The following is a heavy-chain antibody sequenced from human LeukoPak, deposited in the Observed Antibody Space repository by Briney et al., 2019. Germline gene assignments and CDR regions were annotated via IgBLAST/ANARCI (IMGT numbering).Heavy chain of an antibody. V-gene: IGHV1-46*01. D-gene: IGHD3-22*01. Sequence: EASVKVSCKASGYTFSSDYIHWVRQAPGQGLEWMGIINPSSGTTNYAQKFQGRVTMTRDMSTSTAYMELSSLRSEDTAVYYCAADYYDSSGYYYDGVYWGQGTLVTVSS. CDR2: INPSSGTT. J-gene: IGHJ4*02. CDR3: AADYYDSSGYYYDGVY. CDR1: GYTFSSDY.